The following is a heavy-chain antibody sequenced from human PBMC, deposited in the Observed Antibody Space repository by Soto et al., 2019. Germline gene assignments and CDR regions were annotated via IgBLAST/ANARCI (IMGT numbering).Heavy chain of an antibody. J-gene: IGHJ4*02. CDR2: ITWNSGGI. D-gene: IGHD5-12*01. V-gene: IGHV3-9*01. CDR3: AKDTGYGGYDGLDY. CDR1: GFTFDDYA. Sequence: PGGSLRLSCAASGFTFDDYAMHWVRQAPGKGLEWVSSITWNSGGIRYADSVKGRFTISRDNAKNSLYLQMNSLRPEDTALYYCAKDTGYGGYDGLDYWGRGTLVTVSS.